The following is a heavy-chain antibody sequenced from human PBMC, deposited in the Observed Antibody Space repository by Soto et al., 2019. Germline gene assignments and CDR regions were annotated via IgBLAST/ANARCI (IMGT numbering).Heavy chain of an antibody. CDR1: GYIFTDYA. V-gene: IGHV1-3*04. CDR2: VNTVNSDT. Sequence: QVQLLQSGADVRKPGASIKISCEASGYIFTDYAIHWLRQAPGQRLEWMGWVNTVNSDTRFSQRFQGRVTITSDTFANIAYLELSSLRSEDTAVYYCAREKLLYDSERSGYSYDLWAQGAQVTVSS. J-gene: IGHJ5*02. CDR3: AREKLLYDSERSGYSYDL. D-gene: IGHD3-22*01.